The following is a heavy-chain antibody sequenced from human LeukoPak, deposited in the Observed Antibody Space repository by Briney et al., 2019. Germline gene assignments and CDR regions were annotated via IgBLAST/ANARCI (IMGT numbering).Heavy chain of an antibody. CDR1: GFTVSSNY. J-gene: IGHJ4*02. Sequence: GGSLRLSCAASGFTVSSNYMSWVRQAPGKGLEWVSVIYSGGSTYYADSVKGRFTISRDNSKNTLYLQMNSLRAADAAVYYCAKLGIFDSRYFDYWGQGTLVTVSS. V-gene: IGHV3-53*01. CDR2: IYSGGST. D-gene: IGHD3-3*02. CDR3: AKLGIFDSRYFDY.